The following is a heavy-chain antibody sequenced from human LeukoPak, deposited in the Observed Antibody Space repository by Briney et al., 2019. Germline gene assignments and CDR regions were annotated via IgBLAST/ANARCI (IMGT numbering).Heavy chain of an antibody. CDR2: IFTSGST. Sequence: SETLSLTCTVSGGSISSGSYYWSWIRQPAGRGLEWIGRIFTSGSTKYNPSLKSRVTISVDTSKNQFSLKLSSVTAADTAVYYCAREGKITMVRGVIRYYYMDVWGKGTTVTVSS. D-gene: IGHD3-10*01. V-gene: IGHV4-61*02. CDR3: AREGKITMVRGVIRYYYMDV. J-gene: IGHJ6*03. CDR1: GGSISSGSYY.